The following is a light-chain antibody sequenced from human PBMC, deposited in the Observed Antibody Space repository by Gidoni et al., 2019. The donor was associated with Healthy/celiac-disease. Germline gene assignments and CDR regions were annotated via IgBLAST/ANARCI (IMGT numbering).Light chain of an antibody. CDR1: QRVSSY. V-gene: IGKV3-11*01. J-gene: IGKJ5*01. CDR3: HRRSNWPPIA. Sequence: EIVLTKSPATLSLSQGERATLSCRASQRVSSYLAWFQHKPGQAPRLLIDDASTRATGIPARFSGSGSGTDFTLTISSLEPEDFAVYYCHRRSNWPPIAFGQGTRLEIK. CDR2: DAS.